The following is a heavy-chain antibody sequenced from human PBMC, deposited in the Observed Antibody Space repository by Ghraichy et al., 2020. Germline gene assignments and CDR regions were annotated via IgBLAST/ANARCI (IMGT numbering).Heavy chain of an antibody. CDR2: INHSGST. V-gene: IGHV4-34*01. Sequence: SETLSLTCAVYGGSFSGYYWSWIRQPPGKGLEWIGEINHSGSTNYNPSLKSRVTISVDTSKNQFSLKLSSVTAADTAVYYCARGLTRNHYDFWSGYYTLYYFDYWGQGTLVTVSS. CDR1: GGSFSGYY. CDR3: ARGLTRNHYDFWSGYYTLYYFDY. J-gene: IGHJ4*02. D-gene: IGHD3-3*01.